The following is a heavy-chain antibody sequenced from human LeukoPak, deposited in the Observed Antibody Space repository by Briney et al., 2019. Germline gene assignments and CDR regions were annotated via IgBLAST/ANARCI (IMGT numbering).Heavy chain of an antibody. CDR3: VRELVVGPAEYFQN. CDR2: INKDGSET. J-gene: IGHJ1*01. Sequence: GGSLRLSCVASGFTFSNYWMAWIRHAPGGGLEWVANINKDGSETYYLDSVRGRFTISRDNAKNSLYLQMNTLGAEDTAVYYCVRELVVGPAEYFQNWGQGTLVTVSS. CDR1: GFTFSNYW. V-gene: IGHV3-7*01. D-gene: IGHD2-15*01.